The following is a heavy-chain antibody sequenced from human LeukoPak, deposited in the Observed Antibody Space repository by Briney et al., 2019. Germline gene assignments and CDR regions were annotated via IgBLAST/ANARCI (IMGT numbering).Heavy chain of an antibody. D-gene: IGHD5-18*01. J-gene: IGHJ4*02. CDR1: GYSFTSYW. CDR3: ARSGYSYGYTFDY. V-gene: IGHV5-51*01. Sequence: RGESQKISCKGSGYSFTSYWIGWVREMAEKRLGLRGIIYPGDSDTRYSPFFQSHVTISADKSISTADLQWSSLKASDTAMYYCARSGYSYGYTFDYWGQGTLVTVSS. CDR2: IYPGDSDT.